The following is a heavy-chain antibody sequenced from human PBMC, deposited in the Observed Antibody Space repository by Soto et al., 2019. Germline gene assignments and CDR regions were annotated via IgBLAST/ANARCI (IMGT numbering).Heavy chain of an antibody. CDR3: AREEPLAYCGGDCFRGGLDYYYGMDV. Sequence: SDTLSLTCTISGISIISGGYYWRWIRQHPGQGLEWIGYIYYSGSTYYNPSLKSRVTISVDTSKNQFPLKLSSVTAADTAVYYCAREEPLAYCGGDCFRGGLDYYYGMDVWGQGTTVT. V-gene: IGHV4-31*03. J-gene: IGHJ6*02. CDR2: IYYSGST. CDR1: GISIISGGYY. D-gene: IGHD2-21*02.